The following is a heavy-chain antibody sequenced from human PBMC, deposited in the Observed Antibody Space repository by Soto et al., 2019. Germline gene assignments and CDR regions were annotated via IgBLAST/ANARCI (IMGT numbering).Heavy chain of an antibody. Sequence: GGSLRLSWAASGFTFSSYGMHWVRQAPGKGLEWVAVIWYDGSNKYYADSVKGRFTISRDNSKNTLYLQMNSLRAEDTAVYYCARGRLMITLRPSRSSHGMDVWGQGTTVTVSS. V-gene: IGHV3-33*01. D-gene: IGHD3-16*01. CDR3: ARGRLMITLRPSRSSHGMDV. CDR1: GFTFSSYG. CDR2: IWYDGSNK. J-gene: IGHJ6*02.